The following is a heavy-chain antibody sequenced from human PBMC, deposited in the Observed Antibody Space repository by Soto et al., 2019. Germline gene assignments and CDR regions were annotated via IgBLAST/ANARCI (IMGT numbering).Heavy chain of an antibody. V-gene: IGHV4-59*01. J-gene: IGHJ4*02. CDR2: IQNPGST. CDR1: GGPMSSYY. CDR3: ARLLLGYYDRNPYPYYFDS. D-gene: IGHD3-22*01. Sequence: SETLSLTCIVSGGPMSSYYWSWIRQSPGKGLECLGYIQNPGSTKYNPSLESRVTISVDTSKNQFSLKLSSVTAADTALYYCARLLLGYYDRNPYPYYFDSRGQGTLVTLPS.